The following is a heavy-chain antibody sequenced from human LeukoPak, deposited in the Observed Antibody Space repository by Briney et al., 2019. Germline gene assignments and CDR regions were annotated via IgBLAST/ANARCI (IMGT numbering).Heavy chain of an antibody. D-gene: IGHD6-6*01. J-gene: IGHJ6*03. CDR3: ARDFSSSSTVYYYYYMDV. CDR2: ISYSGTT. V-gene: IGHV4-39*07. Sequence: PSETLSLTCTVSGGSISSRPYYWGWVRQPPGKGLEWIGTISYSGTTYYSPSLKSRVTISLDTSKNQFSLKLSSVTAADTATYCARDFSSSSTVYYYYYMDVWGKGTTVTASS. CDR1: GGSISSRPYY.